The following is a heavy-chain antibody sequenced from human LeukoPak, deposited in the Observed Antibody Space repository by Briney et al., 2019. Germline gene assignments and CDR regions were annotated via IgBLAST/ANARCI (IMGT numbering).Heavy chain of an antibody. V-gene: IGHV3-64*01. CDR2: ISSNGGST. J-gene: IGHJ4*02. Sequence: GGSLRLSCAASGFTFSSYAMHWVRQAPGKGLEYTSGISSNGGSTYYVNSVKGRFSISRDNSENTLYIQMGSLGPEDMAVYYCARDTASGIAPRPVYYWGPGTLVTVSS. D-gene: IGHD6-6*01. CDR3: ARDTASGIAPRPVYY. CDR1: GFTFSSYA.